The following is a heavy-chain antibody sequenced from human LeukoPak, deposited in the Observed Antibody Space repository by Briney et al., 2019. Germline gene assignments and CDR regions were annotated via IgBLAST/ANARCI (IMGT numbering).Heavy chain of an antibody. Sequence: PGGSLRLSCAASGFTFSSYWMSWIRQPPGKGLEWIGEINHSGSTNYNPSLKSRVTISVDTSKNQFSLKLSSVTAADTAVYYCARGSHTYYYGSGSYYNGNWGQGTLVTVSS. J-gene: IGHJ4*02. CDR3: ARGSHTYYYGSGSYYNGN. CDR2: INHSGST. D-gene: IGHD3-10*01. V-gene: IGHV4-34*01. CDR1: GFTFSSYW.